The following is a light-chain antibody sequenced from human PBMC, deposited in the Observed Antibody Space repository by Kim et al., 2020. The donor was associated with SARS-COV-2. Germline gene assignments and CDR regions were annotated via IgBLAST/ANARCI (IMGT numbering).Light chain of an antibody. CDR1: NLGGRY. Sequence: EAPGQTATIPCSGDNLGGRYVAWYQQRPGQTPVLVMYQDIERPSGIPDRFSGSNSGNTATLTISGTQAMDEADYYCQAWDNNAAIFGGGTQLTVL. V-gene: IGLV3-1*01. CDR3: QAWDNNAAI. CDR2: QDI. J-gene: IGLJ2*01.